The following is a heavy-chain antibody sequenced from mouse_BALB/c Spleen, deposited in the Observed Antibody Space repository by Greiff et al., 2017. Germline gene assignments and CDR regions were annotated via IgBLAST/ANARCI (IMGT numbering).Heavy chain of an antibody. CDR3: ARAGVLRLSAWFAY. D-gene: IGHD1-2*01. J-gene: IGHJ3*01. CDR2: ISDGGSYT. CDR1: GFTFSDYY. Sequence: EVKVVESGGGLVKPGGSLKLSCAASGFTFSDYYMYWVRQTPEKRLEWVATISDGGSYTYYPDSVKGRFTISRDNAKNNLYLQMSSLKSEDTAMYYCARAGVLRLSAWFAYWGQGTLVTVSA. V-gene: IGHV5-4*02.